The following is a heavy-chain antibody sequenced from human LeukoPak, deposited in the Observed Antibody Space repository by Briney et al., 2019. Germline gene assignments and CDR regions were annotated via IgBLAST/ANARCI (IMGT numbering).Heavy chain of an antibody. D-gene: IGHD2-8*02. J-gene: IGHJ4*02. CDR1: GFTFSNYG. CDR2: IEYDGNRK. V-gene: IGHV3-30*02. CDR3: AKEWGTVGWVGTGD. Sequence: GGSLRLSCAASGFTFSNYGMHWVRQAPGKGLEWVGVIEYDGNRKEYADSVKGRVTISRDNSENTMYLQMHSLRAEDTAVYYCAKEWGTVGWVGTGDWGKGALVTVAS.